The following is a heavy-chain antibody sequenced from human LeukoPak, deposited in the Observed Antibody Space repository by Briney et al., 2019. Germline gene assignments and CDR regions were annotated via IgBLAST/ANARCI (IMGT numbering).Heavy chain of an antibody. CDR2: IKRDGSEK. CDR1: GLTFSSFW. Sequence: GGSLRLSCAASGLTFSSFWMSWVRQAPGKGLEWVANIKRDGSEKYHVDSVKGRFTISRDNAKNSLYLQMNSLRAEDTAVYYCARGLYAMDVWGQGTTVTVSS. J-gene: IGHJ6*02. CDR3: ARGLYAMDV. V-gene: IGHV3-7*04.